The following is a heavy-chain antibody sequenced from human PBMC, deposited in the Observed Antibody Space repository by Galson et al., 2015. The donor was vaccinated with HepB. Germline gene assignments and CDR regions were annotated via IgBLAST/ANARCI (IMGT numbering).Heavy chain of an antibody. J-gene: IGHJ4*02. V-gene: IGHV3-23*01. CDR2: VGGGFGTT. D-gene: IGHD6-6*01. Sequence: SLRLSCAASGFIFSIYAMSWVRQAPGKGLEWVSSVGGGFGTTYYADSVTGRFTISRDISKNTLYLQMNSLRTEDTAVYYCAKDRWFSGDSSSGLDSWGQGTLVTVSP. CDR3: AKDRWFSGDSSSGLDS. CDR1: GFIFSIYA.